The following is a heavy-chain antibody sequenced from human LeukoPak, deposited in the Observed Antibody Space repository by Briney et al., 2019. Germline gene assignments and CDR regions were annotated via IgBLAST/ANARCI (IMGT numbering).Heavy chain of an antibody. CDR2: ISYDGSHK. J-gene: IGHJ4*02. CDR3: AKDWGYYDSGTSHEGDY. V-gene: IGHV3-30*18. CDR1: GFTLSSYA. Sequence: QPGGSLRLSCAASGFTLSSYAMSWVRQAPGKGLEWVAVISYDGSHKYYADSLKGRFIISRDNAKNTLYLQMNSLRAEDTAVYYCAKDWGYYDSGTSHEGDYWGQGTLVTVSS. D-gene: IGHD3-22*01.